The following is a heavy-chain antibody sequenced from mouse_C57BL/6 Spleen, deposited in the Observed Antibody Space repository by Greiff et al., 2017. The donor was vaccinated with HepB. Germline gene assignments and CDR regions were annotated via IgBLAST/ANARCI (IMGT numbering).Heavy chain of an antibody. CDR2: ISSGGSYT. CDR3: AILGDYDYFDY. J-gene: IGHJ2*01. V-gene: IGHV5-6*01. CDR1: GFTFSSYG. D-gene: IGHD2-4*01. Sequence: EVKLMESGGDLVKPGGSLKLSCAASGFTFSSYGMSWVRRTPDKRLEWVATISSGGSYTYYPDSVKGRFTISRDNAKNTLYLQMSSLKSEDTAMYYCAILGDYDYFDYWGQGTTLTGSS.